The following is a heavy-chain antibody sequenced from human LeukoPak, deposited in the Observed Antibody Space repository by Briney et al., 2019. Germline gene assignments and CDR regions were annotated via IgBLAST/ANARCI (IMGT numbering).Heavy chain of an antibody. V-gene: IGHV4-4*07. J-gene: IGHJ6*03. CDR3: ARALRRSRITGTYYYMDV. CDR2: IYTSGST. CDR1: GGSISSYY. Sequence: SETLSLTCTASGGSISSYYWSWIRQPAGKGLEWIGRIYTSGSTNYNPSLKSRVTISVDTSKNQFSLKLSSVTAADTAVYYCARALRRSRITGTYYYMDVWGKGTTVTVSS. D-gene: IGHD1-20*01.